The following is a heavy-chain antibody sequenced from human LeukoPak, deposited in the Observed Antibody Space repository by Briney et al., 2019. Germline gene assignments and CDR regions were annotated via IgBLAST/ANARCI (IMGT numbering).Heavy chain of an antibody. CDR1: GFTCSSYA. J-gene: IGHJ4*02. Sequence: GGSLRLSGAASGFTCSSYAMNWVRQAPGNGLKWVSAITGSGGRTYYADSVKGRFTISRDNSKNTLYLQMSSLRAEDTAVYYCARGPLYYSDSRGNPGDHWGQGTLVTVSS. V-gene: IGHV3-23*01. CDR2: ITGSGGRT. CDR3: ARGPLYYSDSRGNPGDH. D-gene: IGHD3-22*01.